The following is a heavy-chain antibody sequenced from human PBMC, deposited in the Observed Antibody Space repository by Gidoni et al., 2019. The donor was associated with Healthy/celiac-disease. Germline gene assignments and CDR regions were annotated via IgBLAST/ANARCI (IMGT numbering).Heavy chain of an antibody. Sequence: QLQLQESGPGLVKPSETLSLTCTVSGGSISSSRYYWGWIRQPPGKGLEWIGSIYYSGSTYYNPSLKSRVTISVDTSKNQFSLKLSSVTAADTAVYYCARPGGIAAAGDWGQGTLVTVSS. CDR2: IYYSGST. V-gene: IGHV4-39*01. D-gene: IGHD6-13*01. CDR1: GGSISSSRYY. J-gene: IGHJ4*02. CDR3: ARPGGIAAAGD.